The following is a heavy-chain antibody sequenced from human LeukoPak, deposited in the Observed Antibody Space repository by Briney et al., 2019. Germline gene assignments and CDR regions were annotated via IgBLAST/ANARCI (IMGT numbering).Heavy chain of an antibody. D-gene: IGHD3-3*01. V-gene: IGHV1-69*06. CDR3: ASWNYYYYYMDV. J-gene: IGHJ6*03. CDR2: IIPIFGTA. CDR1: GGTFSSYA. Sequence: GASVKVSCKASGGTFSSYAISWVRQAPGQGLEWMGGIIPIFGTANYAQKFQGRVTITADKSTSTAYMELSSLRSEDTAVYYCASWNYYYYYMDVWGKGTTVTISS.